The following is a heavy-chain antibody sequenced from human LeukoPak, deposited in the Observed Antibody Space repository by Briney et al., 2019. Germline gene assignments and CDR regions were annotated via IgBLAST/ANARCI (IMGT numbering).Heavy chain of an antibody. V-gene: IGHV1-18*01. J-gene: IGHJ6*02. D-gene: IGHD3-22*01. CDR1: GYTFTSYG. Sequence: GASVKVSCKASGYTFTSYGISWVRQAPGQGLEWMGWMSAYNGNTNYAQKLQGRVTMTTDTSTSTAYMELRSLRSDDTAVYYCAIVSDSSGYYSLSGMDVWGQGTTVTVSS. CDR3: AIVSDSSGYYSLSGMDV. CDR2: MSAYNGNT.